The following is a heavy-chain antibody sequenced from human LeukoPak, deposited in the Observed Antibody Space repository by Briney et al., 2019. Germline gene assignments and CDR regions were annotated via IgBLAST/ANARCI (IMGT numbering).Heavy chain of an antibody. CDR1: GYTFTGYY. Sequence: ASVKVSCKASGYTFTGYYMHWVRQAPGQGLEWMGWINPNSGGTNYAQKFQGRVTMTRDTSISTAYMEMSRLRADDTAVYYCARDARGDGYNSPQDYWGQGTLVTVSS. CDR2: INPNSGGT. D-gene: IGHD5-24*01. CDR3: ARDARGDGYNSPQDY. V-gene: IGHV1-2*02. J-gene: IGHJ4*02.